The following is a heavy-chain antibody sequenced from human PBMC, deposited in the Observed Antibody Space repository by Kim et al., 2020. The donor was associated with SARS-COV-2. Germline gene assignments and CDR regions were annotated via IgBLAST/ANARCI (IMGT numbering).Heavy chain of an antibody. J-gene: IGHJ4*02. CDR3: ARGAHYGDFHY. V-gene: IGHV5-51*01. CDR2: T. Sequence: TRYAPTFQGQVTISADKSISTAYLQWSSLKASDTDMYYCARGAHYGDFHYWGQGTLVTVSS. D-gene: IGHD4-17*01.